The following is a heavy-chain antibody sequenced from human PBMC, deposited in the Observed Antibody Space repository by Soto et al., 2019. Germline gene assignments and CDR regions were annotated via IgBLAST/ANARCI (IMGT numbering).Heavy chain of an antibody. CDR3: AHSATVSDAFDI. D-gene: IGHD2-15*01. J-gene: IGHJ3*02. V-gene: IGHV2-5*02. Sequence: ITLKESGPTLVKPTQTLTLTCNFSGFSFRISGVGVGWIRQPPGKALEWLALIYWDDDKRYSPSLKSRLTITKDNSKNQVVLTMTNMDPVDTATYYCAHSATVSDAFDIWGQGTMVTVSS. CDR1: GFSFRISGVG. CDR2: IYWDDDK.